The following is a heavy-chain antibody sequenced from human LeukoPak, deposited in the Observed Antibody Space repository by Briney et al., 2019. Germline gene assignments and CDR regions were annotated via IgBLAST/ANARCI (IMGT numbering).Heavy chain of an antibody. CDR1: GGSISSYY. J-gene: IGHJ6*02. V-gene: IGHV4-59*01. CDR3: ARDAYYYDSSGYYFGYYYYGMGV. CDR2: IYYSGST. Sequence: SETLSLTCTVSGGSISSYYWSWIRQPPGKGLEWIGYIYYSGSTNYNPSLKSRVTISVDTSKNQFSLKLSSVTAADTAVYYCARDAYYYDSSGYYFGYYYYGMGVWGQGTTVTVSS. D-gene: IGHD3-22*01.